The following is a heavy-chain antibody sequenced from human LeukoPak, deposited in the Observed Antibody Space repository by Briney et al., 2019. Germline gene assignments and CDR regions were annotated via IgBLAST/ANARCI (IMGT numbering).Heavy chain of an antibody. V-gene: IGHV4-39*07. J-gene: IGHJ2*01. CDR3: ARDLAPYSSGWDRWYFDL. CDR2: IYYSGST. Sequence: SETLSLTCTVSGGSISSSSYYWGWIRQPPGKGLEWIGSIYYSGSTYYNPSLKSRVTISVDTSKNQFSLKLSSVTAADTAVYYCARDLAPYSSGWDRWYFDLWGRGTLVTVSS. CDR1: GGSISSSSYY. D-gene: IGHD6-19*01.